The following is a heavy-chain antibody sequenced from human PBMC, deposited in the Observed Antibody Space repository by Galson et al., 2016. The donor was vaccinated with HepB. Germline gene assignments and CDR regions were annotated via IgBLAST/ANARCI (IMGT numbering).Heavy chain of an antibody. J-gene: IGHJ4*02. CDR2: SSPDGSDT. CDR3: VREGMGGAPYDC. D-gene: IGHD1-26*01. V-gene: IGHV3-74*01. Sequence: SLRLSCAASGFTLNDYWMNWVRQAPGKGLVWVAHSSPDGSDTRYADSVTGRFTFSRDNAKNAPYRQRNSLRAEDTAVYYCVREGMGGAPYDCWGQGALVIVSS. CDR1: GFTLNDYW.